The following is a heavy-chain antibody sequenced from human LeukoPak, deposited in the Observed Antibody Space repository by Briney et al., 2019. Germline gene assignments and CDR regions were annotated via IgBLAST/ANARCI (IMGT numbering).Heavy chain of an antibody. J-gene: IGHJ6*02. CDR1: GGSISSSSYY. D-gene: IGHD6-19*01. V-gene: IGHV4-39*01. CDR3: ASIAVAGQGRYGMDV. CDR2: IYYSGST. Sequence: KASETLSLTCTVSGGSISSSSYYWGWIRQPPGKGLEWIGSIYYSGSTYYNPSLKSRVTISVDTSKNQFSLKLSSVTAADTAVYYCASIAVAGQGRYGMDVWGQGTTVTVSS.